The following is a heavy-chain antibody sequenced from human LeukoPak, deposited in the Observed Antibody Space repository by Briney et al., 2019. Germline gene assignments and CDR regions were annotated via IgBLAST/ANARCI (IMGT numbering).Heavy chain of an antibody. V-gene: IGHV3-30*18. J-gene: IGHJ4*02. CDR2: ISNDGSNI. CDR3: AKELRGGSIWRYYFDY. CDR1: GFTFTNYG. D-gene: IGHD6-13*01. Sequence: PGTSLRLSCAASGFTFTNYGMHWVRQAPAKGLEWVALISNDGSNIYYADSVKGRFTISRGNSKNTLYLQMNSLRAEDTAVYYCAKELRGGSIWRYYFDYWGQGTLVTVSS.